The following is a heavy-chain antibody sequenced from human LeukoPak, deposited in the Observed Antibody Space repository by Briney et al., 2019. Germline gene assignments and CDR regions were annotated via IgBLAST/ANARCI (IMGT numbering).Heavy chain of an antibody. V-gene: IGHV4-34*01. CDR1: GGSFSGYY. D-gene: IGHD3-9*01. Sequence: PSETLSLTCAVYGGSFSGYYWSWIRQPPGKGLEWVGEISHSGSTNYNPSLKSRVTISVDTSKNQFSLKLSSVTAADTAVYYCARGGFTGYAYWGQGTLVTVSS. J-gene: IGHJ4*02. CDR2: ISHSGST. CDR3: ARGGFTGYAY.